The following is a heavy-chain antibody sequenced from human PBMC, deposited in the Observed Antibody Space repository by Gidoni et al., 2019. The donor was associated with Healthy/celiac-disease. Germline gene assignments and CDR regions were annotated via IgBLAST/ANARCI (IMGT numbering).Heavy chain of an antibody. J-gene: IGHJ6*02. Sequence: QVQLVESGGGVVQPGRSLRLSCAASGFTFSSYGMHGVRQAPGKGLEWVAVISYDGSNKYYADSVKGRFTISRDNSKNTLYLQMNSLRAEDTAVYYCAKDGEYCSSTSCYPYYYGMDVWGQGTTVTVSS. V-gene: IGHV3-30*18. CDR1: GFTFSSYG. CDR2: ISYDGSNK. CDR3: AKDGEYCSSTSCYPYYYGMDV. D-gene: IGHD2-2*01.